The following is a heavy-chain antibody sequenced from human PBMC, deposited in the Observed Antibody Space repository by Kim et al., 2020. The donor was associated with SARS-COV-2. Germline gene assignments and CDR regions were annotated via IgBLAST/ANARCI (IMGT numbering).Heavy chain of an antibody. CDR1: GGSISSYY. CDR2: IYYSGST. V-gene: IGHV4-59*01. Sequence: SETLSLTCTVSGGSISSYYWSWIRQPPGKGLEWIGYIYYSGSTNYNPSLKSRVTISVDTSKNQFSLKLSSVTAADTAVYYCARALFGYYYAFDIWGQGTMVTVSS. D-gene: IGHD3-22*01. J-gene: IGHJ3*02. CDR3: ARALFGYYYAFDI.